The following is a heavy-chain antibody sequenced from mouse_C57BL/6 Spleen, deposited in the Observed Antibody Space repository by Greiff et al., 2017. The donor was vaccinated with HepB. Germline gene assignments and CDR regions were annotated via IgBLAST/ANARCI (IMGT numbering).Heavy chain of an antibody. V-gene: IGHV2-2*01. CDR3: ARNPYGYDVGFDY. CDR2: IWSGGST. D-gene: IGHD2-2*01. J-gene: IGHJ2*01. CDR1: GFSLTSYG. Sequence: QVQLQQSGPGLVQPSQSLSITCTVSGFSLTSYGVHWVRQSPGKGLEWLGVIWSGGSTDYNAAFISRLSISKDNSKSQVFFKMNSQQADDTAIYYCARNPYGYDVGFDYWGQGTTLTVSS.